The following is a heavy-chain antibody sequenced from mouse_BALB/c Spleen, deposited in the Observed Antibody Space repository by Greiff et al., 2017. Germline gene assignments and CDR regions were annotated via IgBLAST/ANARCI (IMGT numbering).Heavy chain of an antibody. J-gene: IGHJ2*03. Sequence: EVKVVESGGGLVQPGGSRKLSCAASGFTFSSFGMHWVRQAPEKGLEWVAYISSGSSTIYYADTVKGRFTISRDNPKNTLCLQMASLRSEDTAMYYCARAGLLRDYWGEGTSVTVAA. V-gene: IGHV5-17*02. CDR3: ARAGLLRDY. D-gene: IGHD2-3*01. CDR2: ISSGSSTI. CDR1: GFTFSSFG.